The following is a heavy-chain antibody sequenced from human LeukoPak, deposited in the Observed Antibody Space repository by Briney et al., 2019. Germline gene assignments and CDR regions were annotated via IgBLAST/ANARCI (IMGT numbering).Heavy chain of an antibody. D-gene: IGHD4-17*01. V-gene: IGHV4-59*01. CDR3: ARDMYGDYYFDY. J-gene: IGHJ4*02. CDR2: IYYSGST. CDR1: GGSISSYY. Sequence: SETLSLTCTVSGGSISSYYWSWIRQPPGKGLERIGYIYYSGSTNYNPSLKSRVTISVDASKNQFSLKLSPVTAADTAVYYCARDMYGDYYFDYWGQGTLVTVSS.